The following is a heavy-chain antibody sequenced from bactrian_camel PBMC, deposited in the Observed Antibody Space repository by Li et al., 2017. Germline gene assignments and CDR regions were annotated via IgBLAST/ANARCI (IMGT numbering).Heavy chain of an antibody. CDR2: IDSDGST. J-gene: IGHJ4*01. V-gene: IGHV3S53*01. Sequence: HVQLVESGGGSVRTGGSLRLSCPDSAYYTRRENCMGWFRQAPGKEREGVAAIDSDGSTSYADSVKGRFTISKDTAKDTVYLQMNSLKPEDTALYSSHTNWFCGNYWGQGTQVTVS. CDR3: HTNWFCGNY. D-gene: IGHD1*01. CDR1: AYYTRRENC.